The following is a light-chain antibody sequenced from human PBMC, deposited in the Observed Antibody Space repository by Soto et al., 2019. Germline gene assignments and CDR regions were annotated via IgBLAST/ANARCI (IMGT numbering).Light chain of an antibody. V-gene: IGKV3-15*01. CDR2: GAS. J-gene: IGKJ1*01. CDR1: QSVSSN. CDR3: QQYNNWLGGT. Sequence: EIVMTQSPATLSVSPGERATLSCRASQSVSSNLAWYQQKPGQAPRLLIYGASTRATGIPARFSGSGSGTEFTLTISSLQSEDFAVYYCQQYNNWLGGTVGQGTKVEIK.